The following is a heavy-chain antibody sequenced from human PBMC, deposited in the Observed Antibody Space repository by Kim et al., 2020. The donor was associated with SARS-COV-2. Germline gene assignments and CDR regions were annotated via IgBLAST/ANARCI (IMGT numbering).Heavy chain of an antibody. J-gene: IGHJ4*02. Sequence: RYSPSLKSRLTITKDTSKTQEVLTMTNMDPVDTATYYCAHRRGLVGAYDYWGQGTLVTVSS. V-gene: IGHV2-5*01. D-gene: IGHD1-26*01. CDR3: AHRRGLVGAYDY.